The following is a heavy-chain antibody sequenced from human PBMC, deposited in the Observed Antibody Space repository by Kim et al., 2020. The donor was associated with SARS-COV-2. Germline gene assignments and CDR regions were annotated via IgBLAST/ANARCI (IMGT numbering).Heavy chain of an antibody. D-gene: IGHD3-10*01. CDR3: ARDPPMYYYGSGSYYNEEKPLFDY. V-gene: IGHV1-18*01. Sequence: ASVKVSCKASGYTFTSYGISWVRQAPGQGLEWMGWISAYNGNTNYAQKLQGRVTMTTDTSTSTAYMELRSLRSDDTAVYYCARDPPMYYYGSGSYYNEEKPLFDYWGQGTLVTVSS. CDR1: GYTFTSYG. J-gene: IGHJ4*02. CDR2: ISAYNGNT.